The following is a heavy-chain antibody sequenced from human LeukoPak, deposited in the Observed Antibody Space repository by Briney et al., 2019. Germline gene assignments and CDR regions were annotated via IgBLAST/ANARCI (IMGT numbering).Heavy chain of an antibody. V-gene: IGHV1-2*06. CDR1: GYTFTGYY. Sequence: GASVEVSCKASGYTFTGYYMHWVRQAPGQGLEWMGRINPNSGGTNYAQKFQGRVTMTRDTYISTAYMELSRLRSDDAAVYYCARGIQLYDYWGQGTLVTVSS. J-gene: IGHJ4*02. D-gene: IGHD5-18*01. CDR3: ARGIQLYDY. CDR2: INPNSGGT.